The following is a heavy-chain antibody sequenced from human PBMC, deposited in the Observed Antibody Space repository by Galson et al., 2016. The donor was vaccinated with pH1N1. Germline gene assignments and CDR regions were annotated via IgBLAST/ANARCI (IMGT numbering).Heavy chain of an antibody. V-gene: IGHV1-69-2*01. CDR1: GYTFIDYY. Sequence: VKVSCKVSGYTFIDYYIHWVQQAPGKGLEWMGLADSAGGEAIYGEKFQGRVTITADTSTDTIFMELSSPRSEDTAVYYCATDRVPENYFASGSYYVAPLYYWGQGTLVTVSS. J-gene: IGHJ4*02. CDR3: ATDRVPENYFASGSYYVAPLYY. D-gene: IGHD3-10*01. CDR2: ADSAGGEA.